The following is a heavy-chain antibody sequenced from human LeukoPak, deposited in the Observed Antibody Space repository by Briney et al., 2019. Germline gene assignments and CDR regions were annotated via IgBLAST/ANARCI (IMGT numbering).Heavy chain of an antibody. V-gene: IGHV4-34*01. Sequence: SETLSLTCAVYGESSFSNYYWSWIRQTPGGALEWIGEINHSGYTNYNPSLKSRVTLSIDTSKNQFSLRLNSVTAADTAVYYCSRQAVGNDYRGQGTLVTVSS. CDR1: GESSFSNYY. CDR2: INHSGYT. CDR3: SRQAVGNDY. D-gene: IGHD1-1*01. J-gene: IGHJ4*02.